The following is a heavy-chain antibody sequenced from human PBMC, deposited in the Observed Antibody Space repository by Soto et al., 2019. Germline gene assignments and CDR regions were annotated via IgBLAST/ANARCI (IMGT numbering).Heavy chain of an antibody. CDR3: TTSGRSWPDSFDF. CDR2: ATPYGRS. J-gene: IGHJ3*01. V-gene: IGHV4-34*02. D-gene: IGHD6-13*01. Sequence: QVQLQQWGAGLLKPSETLSLTCAVYGVSCNSYFWNWVRQPPRTGLEWIGEATPYGRSNYNPSLKTRVIRSNDTSPTQFALGVRSLTASDKAVYYCTTSGRSWPDSFDFWGQGAMVTVSS. CDR1: GVSCNSYF.